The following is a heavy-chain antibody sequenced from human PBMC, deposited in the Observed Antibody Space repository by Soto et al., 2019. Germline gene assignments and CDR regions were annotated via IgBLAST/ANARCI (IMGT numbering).Heavy chain of an antibody. V-gene: IGHV1-3*01. D-gene: IGHD3-22*01. CDR2: INAGNGNT. Sequence: ASVKVSCKASGYTFTSYAMHWVRQAPGQRLEWMGWINAGNGNTKYSQKFQGRVTITRDTSASTAYMELSSLRSEDTAVYYCARDSYDTTGYYSALQYWGQGTPVTVSS. CDR1: GYTFTSYA. J-gene: IGHJ4*02. CDR3: ARDSYDTTGYYSALQY.